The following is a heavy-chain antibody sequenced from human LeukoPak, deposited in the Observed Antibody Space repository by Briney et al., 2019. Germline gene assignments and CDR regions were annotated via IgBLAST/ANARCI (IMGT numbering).Heavy chain of an antibody. Sequence: GGSLRLSCAASGFTFSSYGMHWVRQAPGKGLEWVAVISYDGSNKYYAGSVKGRFTISRDNSKNTLYLQMNSLRAEDTAVYYCAKDLVALTYYYYGMDVWGQGTTVTVSS. CDR1: GFTFSSYG. J-gene: IGHJ6*02. CDR2: ISYDGSNK. D-gene: IGHD2-8*02. V-gene: IGHV3-30*18. CDR3: AKDLVALTYYYYGMDV.